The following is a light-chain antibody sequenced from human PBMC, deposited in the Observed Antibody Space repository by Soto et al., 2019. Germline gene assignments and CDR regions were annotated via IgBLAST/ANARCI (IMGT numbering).Light chain of an antibody. Sequence: QSLLTQPPSVSAAPGQKVTISCSGSSSNIGGNSVSWYQQLPGTAPKPLIYDDNKRPSGIPDRFSGSKSGTSATLGITGFQTGDEADYYCGSWDSSLSAYVFGIGTKVTVL. CDR3: GSWDSSLSAYV. J-gene: IGLJ1*01. CDR2: DDN. V-gene: IGLV1-51*01. CDR1: SSNIGGNS.